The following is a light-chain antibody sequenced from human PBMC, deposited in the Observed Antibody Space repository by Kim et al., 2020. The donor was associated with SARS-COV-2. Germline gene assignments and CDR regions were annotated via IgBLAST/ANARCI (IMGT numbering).Light chain of an antibody. CDR2: DVS. J-gene: IGLJ2*01. CDR1: TSDVGGYNY. CDR3: CSYADTYTSL. Sequence: QSALTQPRSVSGSPGQSVAISCTGTTSDVGGYNYVSWYQQNPGKAPKLIIYDVSRRPAGVPDRFSGSKSGNTASLTISGLQAEDEADYYCCSYADTYTSLFGGGTQLTVL. V-gene: IGLV2-11*01.